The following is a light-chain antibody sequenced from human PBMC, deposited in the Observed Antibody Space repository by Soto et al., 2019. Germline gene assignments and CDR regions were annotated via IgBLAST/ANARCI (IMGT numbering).Light chain of an antibody. CDR2: GTS. V-gene: IGKV3-20*01. CDR3: QQYGSSPYT. CDR1: QSVSRTY. J-gene: IGKJ2*01. Sequence: EIVLTQSPGTLSLSPGERATLSCRASQSVSRTYLAWYQQKPGQAPRLLIYGTSNRATGISDRFSGSGSGTDFTLTITRLEPEDFAVYYCQQYGSSPYTFGQGTKLEIK.